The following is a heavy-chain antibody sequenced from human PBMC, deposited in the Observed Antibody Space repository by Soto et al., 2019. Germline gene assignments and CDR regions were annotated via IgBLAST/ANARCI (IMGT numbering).Heavy chain of an antibody. CDR3: AQMWFGELWHGMDV. CDR1: GVDFNSFT. Sequence: QLVQSGAEVKKPGSSVKVSCKASGVDFNSFTLSWVRQAPGQGPEWMGTIIPILDVAKNAQKFQGRITITADKSTSTVYIELRRLRSEDTAVYYCAQMWFGELWHGMDVWGQGTTVTVSS. D-gene: IGHD3-10*01. V-gene: IGHV1-69*02. CDR2: IIPILDVA. J-gene: IGHJ6*02.